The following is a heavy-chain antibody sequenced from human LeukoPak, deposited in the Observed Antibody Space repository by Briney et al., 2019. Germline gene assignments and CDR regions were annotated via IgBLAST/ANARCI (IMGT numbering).Heavy chain of an antibody. CDR1: GSIFTSQW. CDR2: ISPGDSDT. J-gene: IGHJ2*01. CDR3: ARLIVVVTGRMYFDL. D-gene: IGHD2-21*02. V-gene: IGHV5-51*01. Sequence: GESLQISCKGSGSIFTSQWISWVRQLPGKGLEGMGIISPGDSDTRYSPSFQGQVTISADKSISTAYLQWSSLKASDTAIYYCARLIVVVTGRMYFDLWGRGTLVTVSS.